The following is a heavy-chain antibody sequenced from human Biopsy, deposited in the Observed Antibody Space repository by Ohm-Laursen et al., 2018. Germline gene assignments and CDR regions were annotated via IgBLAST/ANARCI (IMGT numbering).Heavy chain of an antibody. CDR1: GGSMTGSSYY. CDR3: TRRGMTTLTTRAFDI. Sequence: SDILSLTCAVSGGSMTGSSYYWGWIRQPPGKGLEWIGAVHYSGSPYYNPSLQSRVTLSVDTPKNLFSLRLSSVTAADTAVYYCTRRGMTTLTTRAFDIWGQGTMVTVSS. V-gene: IGHV4-39*01. D-gene: IGHD4-11*01. CDR2: VHYSGSP. J-gene: IGHJ3*02.